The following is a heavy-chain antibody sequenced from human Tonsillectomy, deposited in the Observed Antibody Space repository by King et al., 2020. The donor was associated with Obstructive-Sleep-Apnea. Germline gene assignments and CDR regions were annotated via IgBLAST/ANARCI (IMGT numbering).Heavy chain of an antibody. CDR2: ASSSSSYI. V-gene: IGHV3-21*01. D-gene: IGHD6-25*01. Sequence: VQLVESGGGLVKPGGSLRLSCAASGFTFRSYNMNWVRQAPGKGLEWVSSASSSSSYIHYADSVKGRFTISRDNAKNSLYLQMNNLRDEDTAVYYCARGGGYDAFDIWGQGTMVTVSS. CDR1: GFTFRSYN. CDR3: ARGGGYDAFDI. J-gene: IGHJ3*02.